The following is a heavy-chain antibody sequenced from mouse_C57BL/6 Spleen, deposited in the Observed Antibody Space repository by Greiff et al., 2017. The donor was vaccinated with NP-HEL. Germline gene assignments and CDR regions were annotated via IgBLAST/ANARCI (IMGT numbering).Heavy chain of an antibody. CDR2: IYPGDGDT. J-gene: IGHJ4*01. Sequence: QVQLQQSGPELVKPGASVKISCKASGYAFSSSWMNWVKQRPGKGLEWIGRIYPGDGDTNYNGKFKGKATLTADKSSSTAYMQLSSLTSEDSAVYFCARGSNYSDYAMDYWGQGTSVTVSS. D-gene: IGHD2-5*01. V-gene: IGHV1-82*01. CDR1: GYAFSSSW. CDR3: ARGSNYSDYAMDY.